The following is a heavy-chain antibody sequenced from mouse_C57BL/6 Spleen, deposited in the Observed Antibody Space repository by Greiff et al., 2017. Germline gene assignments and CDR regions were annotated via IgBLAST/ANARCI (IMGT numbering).Heavy chain of an antibody. J-gene: IGHJ4*01. CDR1: GYAFTNYL. CDR2: INPGSGGT. Sequence: VQLQQSGAELVRPGTSVKVSCKASGYAFTNYLIEWVKQRPGQGLEWIGVINPGSGGTNYNEKFKSKATLTADKSSSTAYMQLSSLTSEDSAVYFCARSDGYDGCFADWGPGTPVTVSS. D-gene: IGHD2-2*01. V-gene: IGHV1-54*01. CDR3: ARSDGYDGCFAD.